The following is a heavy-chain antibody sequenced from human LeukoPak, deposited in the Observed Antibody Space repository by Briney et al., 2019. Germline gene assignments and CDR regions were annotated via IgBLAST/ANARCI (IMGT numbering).Heavy chain of an antibody. J-gene: IGHJ4*02. CDR2: ITGSGNDA. CDR3: AKGATGLRIVGDD. V-gene: IGHV3-23*01. Sequence: SGGSLRLSCAASGFTFSNYAMTWVRQAPGKGLEWVSTITGSGNDAYYADSVKGRFTISRDNPKNMLYLQMNSLRAEDTAVYYCAKGATGLRIVGDDWGQGTLVTVSS. D-gene: IGHD2-15*01. CDR1: GFTFSNYA.